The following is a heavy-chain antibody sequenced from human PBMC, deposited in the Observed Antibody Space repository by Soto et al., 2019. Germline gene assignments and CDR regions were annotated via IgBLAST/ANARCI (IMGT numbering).Heavy chain of an antibody. CDR2: IIPIFGTA. CDR1: GGTFSSYA. CDR3: ARGGRGTMVRGVIIKSWFDP. V-gene: IGHV1-69*01. J-gene: IGHJ5*02. D-gene: IGHD3-10*01. Sequence: VQLVQSGAEVKKPGSSVKVSCKASGGTFSSYAISWVRQAPGQGLEWMGGIIPIFGTANYAQKFQGRVTITADESTSTAYMELSSLRSEDTAVYYCARGGRGTMVRGVIIKSWFDPWGQGTLVTVSS.